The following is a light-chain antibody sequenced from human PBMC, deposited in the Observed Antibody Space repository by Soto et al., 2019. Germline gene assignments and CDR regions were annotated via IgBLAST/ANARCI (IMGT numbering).Light chain of an antibody. CDR2: DAS. CDR1: QNVYNN. J-gene: IGKJ4*01. Sequence: ESARRESPGTLFVAPGEGATLSCKASQNVYNNLAWYQQRPGQPPRLLIYDASTRATGISARFSGSGYGTEFTLTISSLQSEDFAVYLSQPCRNSLLIFGGGTNVDIK. V-gene: IGKV3-15*01. CDR3: QPCRNSLLI.